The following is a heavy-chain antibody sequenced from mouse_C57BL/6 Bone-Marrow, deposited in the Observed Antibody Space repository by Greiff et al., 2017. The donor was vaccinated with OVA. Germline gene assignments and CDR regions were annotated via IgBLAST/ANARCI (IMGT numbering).Heavy chain of an antibody. D-gene: IGHD2-14*01. V-gene: IGHV1-81*01. Sequence: QVQLQQSGAELARPGASVKLSCKASGYTFTSYGISWVKQRPGQGLEWIGEIYPRSGNTYYNEKFKGKATLSADKSSSTAYMELRSLTSEDSAVDFCARLYDGVYWYIDVWGTGTTVTVSS. CDR3: ARLYDGVYWYIDV. CDR2: IYPRSGNT. CDR1: GYTFTSYG. J-gene: IGHJ1*03.